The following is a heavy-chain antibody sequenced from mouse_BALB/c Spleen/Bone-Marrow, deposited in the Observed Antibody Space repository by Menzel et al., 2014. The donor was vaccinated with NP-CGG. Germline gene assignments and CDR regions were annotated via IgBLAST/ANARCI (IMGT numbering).Heavy chain of an antibody. V-gene: IGHV14-3*02. D-gene: IGHD4-1*01. CDR1: GFNIKDTY. CDR3: STLAGTFDY. Sequence: VQLQQSGAELVKPGASVKLSCTASGFNIKDTYMNWVKQRAEQGLEWIGRIDPANGYTEYDPKFQGKATITADTSANTAYLRLGSLTSEDTAVYYYSTLAGTFDYWAQGTTLTVSS. CDR2: IDPANGYT. J-gene: IGHJ2*01.